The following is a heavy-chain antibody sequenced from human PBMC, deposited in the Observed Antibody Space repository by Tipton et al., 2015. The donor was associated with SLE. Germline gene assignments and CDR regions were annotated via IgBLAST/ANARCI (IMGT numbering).Heavy chain of an antibody. V-gene: IGHV4-4*02. CDR3: ASRYSSSWYSYYFYGMDV. Sequence: TLSLTCTVSGGSISSSDWWSWVRQPPGKGLEWIGEIYHSGSTNYNPSLKSRVTISEDKSKNEFSLRLSSVTAADTAVYYCASRYSSSWYSYYFYGMDVWGQGTTVTVSS. CDR1: GGSISSSDW. CDR2: IYHSGST. J-gene: IGHJ6*02. D-gene: IGHD6-13*01.